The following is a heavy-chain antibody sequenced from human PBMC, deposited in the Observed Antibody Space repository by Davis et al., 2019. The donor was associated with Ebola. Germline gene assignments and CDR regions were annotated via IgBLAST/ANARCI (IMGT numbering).Heavy chain of an antibody. CDR3: ARDLKYSSSSARY. J-gene: IGHJ4*02. D-gene: IGHD6-6*01. CDR1: GYTFTSYD. V-gene: IGHV1-8*01. CDR2: MNPNSGNT. Sequence: ASVKVSCKASGYTFTSYDINWVRQATGQGLEWMGWMNPNSGNTGYAQKFQGRVTMTRNTSISTAYMELSSLRAEDTAVYYCARDLKYSSSSARYWGQGTLVTVSS.